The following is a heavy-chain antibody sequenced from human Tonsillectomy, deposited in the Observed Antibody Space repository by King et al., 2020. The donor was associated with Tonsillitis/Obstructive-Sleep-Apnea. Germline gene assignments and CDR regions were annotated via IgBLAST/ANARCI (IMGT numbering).Heavy chain of an antibody. D-gene: IGHD2-2*01. J-gene: IGHJ5*02. CDR1: GFTFSSYT. V-gene: IGHV3-48*02. CDR3: ARDLNPAKWNWFDP. CDR2: ISMSSDTI. Sequence: VQLVESGGGLVQPGGSLRLSCVASGFTFSSYTLNWFRQAPGKGLEWLSYISMSSDTIFYADSVKGRFTFSRDNAKNSLFLQMNSLRDEDTAVYYCARDLNPAKWNWFDPWGQGTLVTVSS.